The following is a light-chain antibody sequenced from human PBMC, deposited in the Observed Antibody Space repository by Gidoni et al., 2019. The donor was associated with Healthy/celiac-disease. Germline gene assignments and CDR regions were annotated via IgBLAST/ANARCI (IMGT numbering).Light chain of an antibody. V-gene: IGLV1-47*01. Sequence: QSVLTQPPPASGTPGQRVTISGSGSSSNIGSNYVYWYQQLPGTAPKLLIYRNNQRPSGVPDRFSGSKSGTSASLAISGLRSEDEADYYCAAWDDSLSGVVFGGGTKLTVL. CDR1: SSNIGSNY. J-gene: IGLJ2*01. CDR3: AAWDDSLSGVV. CDR2: RNN.